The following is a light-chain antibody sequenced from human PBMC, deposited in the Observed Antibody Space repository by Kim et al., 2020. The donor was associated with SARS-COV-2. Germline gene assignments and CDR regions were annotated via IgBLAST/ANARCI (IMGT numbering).Light chain of an antibody. CDR1: TGAVTSGHY. Sequence: QAVVTQEPSLTVSPGGTVTLTCGSSTGAVTSGHYPYWFQQKPGQAPRTLIYDTSNKHSWTPARFSGFLLGGKAALTLSGAQPEDEAEYYCLLSYSGARARVFGGGTQLTVL. CDR3: LLSYSGARARV. V-gene: IGLV7-46*01. J-gene: IGLJ3*02. CDR2: DTS.